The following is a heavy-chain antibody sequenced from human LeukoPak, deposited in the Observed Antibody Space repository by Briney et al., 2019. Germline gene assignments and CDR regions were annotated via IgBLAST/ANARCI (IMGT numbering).Heavy chain of an antibody. Sequence: SETLSLTCTVSGGSISSYYWSWIRQPPGKGLEWIGHIYTSGSTNYNPSLKSRITISVDTSKNQFSLKLSSVTAADTAVYYCARRRSGGSPYYYYMDVWGKGTTVTVSS. J-gene: IGHJ6*03. V-gene: IGHV4-4*09. D-gene: IGHD2-15*01. CDR1: GGSISSYY. CDR2: IYTSGST. CDR3: ARRRSGGSPYYYYMDV.